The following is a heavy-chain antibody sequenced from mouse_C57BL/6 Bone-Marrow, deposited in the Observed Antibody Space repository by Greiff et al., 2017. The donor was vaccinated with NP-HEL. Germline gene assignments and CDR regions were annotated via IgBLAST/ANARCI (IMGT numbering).Heavy chain of an antibody. CDR1: GYTFTSYW. D-gene: IGHD2-2*01. CDR2: IHPNSGST. CDR3: ARIYYGYDYAMDY. V-gene: IGHV1-64*01. J-gene: IGHJ4*01. Sequence: QVQLKQSGAELVKPGASVKLSCKASGYTFTSYWMHWVKQRPGQGLEWIGMIHPNSGSTNYNEKFKSKATLTVDKSSSTAYMQLSSLTSEDSAVYYCARIYYGYDYAMDYWGQGTSVTVSS.